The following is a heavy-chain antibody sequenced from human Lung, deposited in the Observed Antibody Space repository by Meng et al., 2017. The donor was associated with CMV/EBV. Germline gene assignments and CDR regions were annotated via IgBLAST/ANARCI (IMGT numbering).Heavy chain of an antibody. V-gene: IGHV3-23*01. J-gene: IGHJ3*02. CDR2: ISGSGGST. Sequence: GGSXRLSCAASGFTFSSYAMSWVRQAPGKGLEWVSAISGSGGSTYYADSVKGRFTISRDNSKNTLYLQMNSLRAEDTAVYYCAKGHWGCSSTSCYLDAFDIWXQGTMVTVSS. CDR1: GFTFSSYA. D-gene: IGHD2-2*01. CDR3: AKGHWGCSSTSCYLDAFDI.